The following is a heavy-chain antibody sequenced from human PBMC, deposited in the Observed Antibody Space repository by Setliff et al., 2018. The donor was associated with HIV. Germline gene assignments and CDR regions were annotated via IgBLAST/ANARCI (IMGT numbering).Heavy chain of an antibody. CDR3: ARDVPKRGHYDSIGYYYPDAFDI. D-gene: IGHD3-22*01. Sequence: TGGSLRLSCAASGFTFSSYWMHWVRQAPGKGLVWVSRVNSDGSRTSYADSVKGRFTISRDNAKNTLYLQMKSLRAEDTAVYYCARDVPKRGHYDSIGYYYPDAFDIWGQGTMVTVSS. J-gene: IGHJ3*02. V-gene: IGHV3-74*01. CDR1: GFTFSSYW. CDR2: VNSDGSRT.